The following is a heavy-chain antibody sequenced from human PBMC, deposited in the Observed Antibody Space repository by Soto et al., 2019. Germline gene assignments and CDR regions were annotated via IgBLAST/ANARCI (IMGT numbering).Heavy chain of an antibody. CDR2: IYSGGSK. CDR3: AREVGVVVTATGLGY. D-gene: IGHD2-15*01. Sequence: EVQLVESGGGLVQPGGSLRLSCAASGFTVSSNYMSWVRQAPGKGLEWVAVIYSGGSKYYADSVKGRFTIYTDNSKNPLYLQMNSLRAEDTAVYYCAREVGVVVTATGLGYWGQGTLVTVSS. J-gene: IGHJ4*02. V-gene: IGHV3-66*01. CDR1: GFTVSSNY.